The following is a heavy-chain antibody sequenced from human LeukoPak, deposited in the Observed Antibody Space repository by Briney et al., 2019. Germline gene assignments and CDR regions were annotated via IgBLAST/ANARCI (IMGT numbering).Heavy chain of an antibody. J-gene: IGHJ4*02. CDR2: IKSKTDGGTT. CDR1: RFTFSNAW. CDR3: TASITMVRGVIINPYYFDY. V-gene: IGHV3-15*01. Sequence: GGSLRLSCAASRFTFSNAWMSWVRQAPGKGLDWVGRIKSKTDGGTTDYAAPVKGRFTISRDDSKNTLYLQMNSLKTEDTAVYYCTASITMVRGVIINPYYFDYWGQGTLVTVSS. D-gene: IGHD3-10*01.